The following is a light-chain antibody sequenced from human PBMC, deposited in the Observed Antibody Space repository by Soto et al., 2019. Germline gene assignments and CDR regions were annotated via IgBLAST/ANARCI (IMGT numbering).Light chain of an antibody. CDR2: DVI. Sequence: QSVLTHPASVSGSPGQSITISCTGTTSDVGGYDWVSWYQQHPGKAPKLMVCDVIQRPSGVSYRFSGSKSGNTAFLTISGLQAEDEADYYCSSYSSSNSVVFGGGTKVTVL. V-gene: IGLV2-14*03. CDR3: SSYSSSNSVV. CDR1: TSDVGGYDW. J-gene: IGLJ3*02.